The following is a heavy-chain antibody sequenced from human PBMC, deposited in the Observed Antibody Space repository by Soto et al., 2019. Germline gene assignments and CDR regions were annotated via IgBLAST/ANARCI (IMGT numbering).Heavy chain of an antibody. CDR3: ARAYCSGGSCYTPDAFDI. V-gene: IGHV3-30-3*01. J-gene: IGHJ3*02. CDR2: ISYDGSNK. Sequence: GGSLRLSCAASGFTFSSYWMHWVRQAPGKGLEWVAVISYDGSNKYYADSVKGRFTISRDNSKNTLYLQMNSLRAEDTAVYYCARAYCSGGSCYTPDAFDIWGQGTMVTVSS. D-gene: IGHD2-15*01. CDR1: GFTFSSYW.